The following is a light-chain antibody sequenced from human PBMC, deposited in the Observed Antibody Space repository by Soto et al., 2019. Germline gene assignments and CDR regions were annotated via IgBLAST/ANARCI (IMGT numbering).Light chain of an antibody. CDR1: QSVRSN. CDR3: QQYNNWPPIT. J-gene: IGKJ5*01. CDR2: DAS. Sequence: ETVITQSPATLSVSAGERATLSCRARQSVRSNLAWYQQKPGQAPRLLIYDASTRATGIPARFSGSGSGTEFILTISSLQSEDFGVYYCQQYNNWPPITFGQGTRLEIK. V-gene: IGKV3D-15*01.